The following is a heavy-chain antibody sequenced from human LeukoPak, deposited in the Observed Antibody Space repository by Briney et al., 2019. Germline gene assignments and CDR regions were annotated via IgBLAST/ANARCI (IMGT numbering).Heavy chain of an antibody. CDR3: ARYGGSGTYFFDY. J-gene: IGHJ4*02. D-gene: IGHD3-10*01. V-gene: IGHV4-38-2*02. Sequence: SETLSLTCTVSGYSISSGYYWGWIRQPPGKGLEWIGSIYHSGSTYYNPSLKSRVTTSVDTSKNQFSLKLSSVTAADTAVYYCARYGGSGTYFFDYWGRGTLVTVSS. CDR2: IYHSGST. CDR1: GYSISSGYY.